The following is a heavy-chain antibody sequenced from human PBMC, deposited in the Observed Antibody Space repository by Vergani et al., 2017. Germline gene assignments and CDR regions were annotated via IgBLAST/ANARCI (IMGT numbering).Heavy chain of an antibody. V-gene: IGHV3-30*02. CDR2: IRSDESRR. CDR1: GFTFNSYG. Sequence: VQLVESGGGLVQPGGSLRLSCAASGFTFNSYGMHWVRQAPGKGLEWVASIRSDESRRYYGDSMEGPFTISRDNSKNTLYLQMKSLRPEDTAVYYCAKEGGRYCSGGTYYPEYWGQGTLVIVSS. J-gene: IGHJ4*02. CDR3: AKEGGRYCSGGTYYPEY. D-gene: IGHD2-15*01.